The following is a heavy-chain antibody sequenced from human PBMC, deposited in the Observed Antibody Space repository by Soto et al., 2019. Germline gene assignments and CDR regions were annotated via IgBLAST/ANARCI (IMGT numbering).Heavy chain of an antibody. CDR1: GGTFSSYA. CDR2: IIPIFGTA. Sequence: SVKVSCKASGGTFSSYAISWVRQAPGQGLEWMGGIIPIFGTANYAQKFQGRVTITADESTSTAYMELSSLSSEDTAVYYCAREAVVAAKDYYYYGMDVWGQGTRVTVS. V-gene: IGHV1-69*13. J-gene: IGHJ6*02. CDR3: AREAVVAAKDYYYYGMDV. D-gene: IGHD2-15*01.